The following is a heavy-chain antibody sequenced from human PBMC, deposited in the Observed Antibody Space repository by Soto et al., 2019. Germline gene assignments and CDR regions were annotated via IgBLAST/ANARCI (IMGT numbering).Heavy chain of an antibody. V-gene: IGHV1-8*01. CDR2: MNPDSGNT. D-gene: IGHD3-10*01. CDR1: GYTCSNYN. Sequence: QEQLVQSGAEVKKPGAPVKVSCKASGYTCSNYNINWVRQASGQELEWMGWMNPDSGNTGYAEKFQGRVTMTRNSSISTAYMELSGLRSEDTAVYYCAREAASDPSFYYHYMDVWGKGTTVTVSS. CDR3: AREAASDPSFYYHYMDV. J-gene: IGHJ6*03.